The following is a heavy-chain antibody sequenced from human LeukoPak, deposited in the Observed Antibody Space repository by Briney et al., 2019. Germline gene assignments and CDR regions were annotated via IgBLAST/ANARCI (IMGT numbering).Heavy chain of an antibody. D-gene: IGHD2-8*01. V-gene: IGHV4-59*01. Sequence: SETLSLTCTVAGGSISSYYWSWIRQPQGKELEWIGNIYYSGSTNYNPSLKSRVTISVDTSKNQFSLKLSSVTAADTAVYYCARSKDICTNGVCSSDYWGQGTLVTVSS. J-gene: IGHJ4*02. CDR2: IYYSGST. CDR3: ARSKDICTNGVCSSDY. CDR1: GGSISSYY.